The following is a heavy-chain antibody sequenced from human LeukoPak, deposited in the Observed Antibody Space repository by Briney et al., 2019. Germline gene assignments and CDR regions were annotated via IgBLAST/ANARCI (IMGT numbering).Heavy chain of an antibody. V-gene: IGHV3-74*01. CDR1: GFTFSSYW. J-gene: IGHJ3*02. Sequence: PGGPLRLSCAASGFTFSSYWMHWVRQAPGKGLVWVSRINSAGSSTSYADSVKGRFTISRDNAKNTLYLQMNSLRAEDTAVYYCATGERHGFDIWGQGTMVTVSS. CDR2: INSAGSST. CDR3: ATGERHGFDI.